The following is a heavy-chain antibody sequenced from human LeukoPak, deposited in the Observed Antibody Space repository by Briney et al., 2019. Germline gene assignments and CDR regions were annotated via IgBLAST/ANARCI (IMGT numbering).Heavy chain of an antibody. CDR2: IDHSGRT. CDR1: GGSFSGYY. Sequence: SETLSLTCAVYGGSFSGYYWSWIRQVPGKGPEWIGEIDHSGRTNANSPLKSRVTISVDMSKNQFSLRLNSVTAADTAVYYCARKSIVSSGRKPYDYWDQGALVTVSS. CDR3: ARKSIVSSGRKPYDY. J-gene: IGHJ4*02. D-gene: IGHD6-13*01. V-gene: IGHV4-34*01.